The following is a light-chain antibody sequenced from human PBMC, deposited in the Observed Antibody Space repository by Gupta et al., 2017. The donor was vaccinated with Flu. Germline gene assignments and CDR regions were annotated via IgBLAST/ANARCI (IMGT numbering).Light chain of an antibody. CDR2: DVS. CDR1: SRDVGAYKY. V-gene: IGLV2-14*04. Sequence: SRDVGAYKYVSWYQQDPGKAPKLMIYDVSDRPSGVSNRFSGSKSGNTASLTISGLQAEDEADYYCSSYTRSDSVVFGGGTKLTVL. CDR3: SSYTRSDSVV. J-gene: IGLJ3*02.